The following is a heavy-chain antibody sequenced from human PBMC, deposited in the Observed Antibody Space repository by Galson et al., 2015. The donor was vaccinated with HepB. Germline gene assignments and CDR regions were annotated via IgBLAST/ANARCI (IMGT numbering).Heavy chain of an antibody. CDR2: ISYDANNK. CDR1: GFTFSTYT. Sequence: SLRLSCAASGFTFSTYTMHWVRQAPGKGLQWVAVISYDANNKYYADSVKGRFTISRDNSKNTPYLQMSSLRAEDTAVYYCSRDAWQSYDGSSYYADYWGHGTLVTVSS. D-gene: IGHD3-22*01. CDR3: SRDAWQSYDGSSYYADY. V-gene: IGHV3-30*04. J-gene: IGHJ4*01.